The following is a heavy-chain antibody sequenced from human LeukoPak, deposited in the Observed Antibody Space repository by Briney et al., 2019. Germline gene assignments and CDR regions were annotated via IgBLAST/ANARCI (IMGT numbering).Heavy chain of an antibody. J-gene: IGHJ6*03. D-gene: IGHD6-19*01. V-gene: IGHV1-69*13. Sequence: PVKVSCKASGGTFSSYAISWVRQAPGQGLEWMGGIIPIFGTANYAQKFQGRVTITADESTSTAYMELSSLRSEDTAVYYCARDSSGWYGDYYYYMDVWGKGTTVTVSS. CDR1: GGTFSSYA. CDR3: ARDSSGWYGDYYYYMDV. CDR2: IIPIFGTA.